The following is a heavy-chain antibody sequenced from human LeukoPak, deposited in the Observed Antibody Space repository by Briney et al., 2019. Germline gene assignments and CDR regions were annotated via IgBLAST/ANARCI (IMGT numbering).Heavy chain of an antibody. D-gene: IGHD2-2*01. CDR3: ARDVYPDSPNDSFDI. V-gene: IGHV1-2*02. CDR2: INPNSGDT. J-gene: IGHJ3*02. CDR1: GYTFTGHY. Sequence: ASVKVSCKATGYTFTGHYIHWVRQAPGQGLEYMGWINPNSGDTIYTQNFQGRVTMTSDTSISTAYMDLSRLRSDDTAAYYCARDVYPDSPNDSFDIWGQGTLVTVSS.